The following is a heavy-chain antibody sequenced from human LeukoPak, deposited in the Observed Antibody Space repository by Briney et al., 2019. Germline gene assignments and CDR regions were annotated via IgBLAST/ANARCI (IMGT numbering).Heavy chain of an antibody. CDR3: AREVTSGYYYDSSGYIDY. Sequence: ASVKVSCKASGGTFSSYAISWVRQAPGQGLEWMGRIIPIFGIANYAQKFQGRVTITADKSTSTAYMELSSLRSEDTAVYYCAREVTSGYYYDSSGYIDYWGQGILVTVSS. D-gene: IGHD3-22*01. CDR2: IIPIFGIA. V-gene: IGHV1-69*04. J-gene: IGHJ4*02. CDR1: GGTFSSYA.